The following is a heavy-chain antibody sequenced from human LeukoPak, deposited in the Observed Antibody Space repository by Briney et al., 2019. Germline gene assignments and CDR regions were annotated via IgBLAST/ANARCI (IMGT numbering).Heavy chain of an antibody. CDR2: IYYSGTT. CDR1: GGSISSNY. J-gene: IGHJ2*01. CDR3: ASPSPPSWYFHL. Sequence: SETLSLTCSVSGGSISSNYWSWIRQPPGKGLEWIGYIYYSGTTNYNPSLKGRVTISVDTSKNQFSLNLNSVTAADTAVYYCASPSPPSWYFHLWGRGTLVTVSS. V-gene: IGHV4-59*01.